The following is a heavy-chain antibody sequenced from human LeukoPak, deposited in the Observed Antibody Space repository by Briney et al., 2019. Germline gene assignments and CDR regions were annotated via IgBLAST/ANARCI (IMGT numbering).Heavy chain of an antibody. CDR3: ARPGEASSSSWFDP. D-gene: IGHD6-6*01. Sequence: PGGSLRLSCAASGFTFSSYAMHWVRQAPGKGLEWVAVISYDGSNKYYADSVKGRFTISRDNSKNTLYLQMNSLRAEDTAVYYCARPGEASSSSWFDPWGQGTLVTVSS. V-gene: IGHV3-30-3*01. CDR2: ISYDGSNK. J-gene: IGHJ5*02. CDR1: GFTFSSYA.